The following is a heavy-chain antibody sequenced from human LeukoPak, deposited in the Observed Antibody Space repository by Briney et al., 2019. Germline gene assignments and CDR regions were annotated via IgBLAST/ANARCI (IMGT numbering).Heavy chain of an antibody. CDR3: ARVGRATAAAGFGAFDI. CDR2: ISGSTNSI. CDR1: GFTFSDYY. J-gene: IGHJ3*02. Sequence: AGGSLRLSCAASGFTFSDYYMTWIRQAPGKGLEWVSYISGSTNSIYYADSVKGRFTISRDNAKNSLYLQMYSLRAEDTALYYCARVGRATAAAGFGAFDIWGQGTMVTVSS. V-gene: IGHV3-11*01. D-gene: IGHD6-13*01.